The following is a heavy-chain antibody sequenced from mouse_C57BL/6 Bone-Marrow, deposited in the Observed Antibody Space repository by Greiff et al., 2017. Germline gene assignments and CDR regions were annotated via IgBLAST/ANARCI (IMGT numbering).Heavy chain of an antibody. V-gene: IGHV5-6*02. CDR3: ARPVITPYYYAMDD. J-gene: IGHJ4*01. CDR2: ISSGGSYS. D-gene: IGHD2-4*01. CDR1: GFTFSSFG. Sequence: DVKLVESGGDLVKPGGSLILSCAASGFTFSSFGMSWVRQTPDKRLEWVATISSGGSYSYYPASVKGRFTIFRDNAKNTRYLQMSSLKSEDTAVYYSARPVITPYYYAMDDWGQGTSVTVSS.